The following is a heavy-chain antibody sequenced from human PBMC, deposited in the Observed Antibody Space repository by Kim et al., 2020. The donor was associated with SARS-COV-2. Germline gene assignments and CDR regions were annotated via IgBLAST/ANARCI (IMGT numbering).Heavy chain of an antibody. J-gene: IGHJ5*02. CDR3: ARDVTIEWFGEVSFDP. CDR2: IIPILGIA. CDR1: GGTFSSYA. V-gene: IGHV1-69*04. D-gene: IGHD3-10*01. Sequence: SVKVSCKASGGTFSSYAISWVRQAPGQGLEWMGRIIPILGIANYAQKFQGRVTITADKSTSTAYMELSSLRSEDTAVYYCARDVTIEWFGEVSFDPWGQGTLVTVSS.